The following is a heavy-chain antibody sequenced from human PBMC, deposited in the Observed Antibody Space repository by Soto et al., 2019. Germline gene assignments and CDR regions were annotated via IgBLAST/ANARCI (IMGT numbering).Heavy chain of an antibody. V-gene: IGHV4-34*01. CDR1: GGSFSGYY. CDR2: INHSGST. Sequence: PSETLSLTCAFYGGSFSGYYWSWIRQPPGKGLEWIGEINHSGSTNYNPSLKSRVTISVDTSKNQFSLKLSSVTAADTAVYYCARGRSIVLMVYAIKAAFDIWGQGTMVTVSS. J-gene: IGHJ3*02. CDR3: ARGRSIVLMVYAIKAAFDI. D-gene: IGHD2-8*01.